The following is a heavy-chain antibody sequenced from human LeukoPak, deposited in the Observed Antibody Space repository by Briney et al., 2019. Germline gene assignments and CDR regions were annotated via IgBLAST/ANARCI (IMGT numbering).Heavy chain of an antibody. V-gene: IGHV1-8*03. Sequence: ASVKVSCKASGYTFTSYDINWVRQATGQGLEWMGWMNPNSGNTGYAQKFQGRVTITRNTSISTAYMELSSLRSEDTAVYYCVRVGWFGELNWFDPWGQGTLVTVSS. CDR1: GYTFTSYD. CDR2: MNPNSGNT. D-gene: IGHD3-10*01. CDR3: VRVGWFGELNWFDP. J-gene: IGHJ5*02.